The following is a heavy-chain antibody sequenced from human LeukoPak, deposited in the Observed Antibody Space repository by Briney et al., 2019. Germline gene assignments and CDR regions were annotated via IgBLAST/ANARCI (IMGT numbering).Heavy chain of an antibody. CDR2: IYYSGST. CDR3: ARRAFSSGYYYFDY. V-gene: IGHV4-59*08. CDR1: GGSVSSYY. D-gene: IGHD3-22*01. J-gene: IGHJ4*02. Sequence: SETLSLTCTVSGGSVSSYYWSWIRQPPGKGLEWIGYIYYSGSTNYNPSLKSRVTISVDTSKNQFSLKLSSVTAADTAVYYCARRAFSSGYYYFDYWGQGTLVTVSS.